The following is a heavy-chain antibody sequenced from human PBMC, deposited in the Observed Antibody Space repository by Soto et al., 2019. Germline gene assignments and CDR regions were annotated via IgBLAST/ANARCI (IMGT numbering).Heavy chain of an antibody. D-gene: IGHD4-17*01. J-gene: IGHJ6*03. CDR3: ARESYGDYGEVRDYYYYMDV. CDR2: INPNSGGT. Sequence: EASVKVSCKASGYTFTGYYMHWVRQAPGQGLEWMGWINPNSGGTNYAQKFQGWVTMTRDTSISTAYMELSRLRSDDTAVYYCARESYGDYGEVRDYYYYMDVWGKGTTVTVSS. V-gene: IGHV1-2*04. CDR1: GYTFTGYY.